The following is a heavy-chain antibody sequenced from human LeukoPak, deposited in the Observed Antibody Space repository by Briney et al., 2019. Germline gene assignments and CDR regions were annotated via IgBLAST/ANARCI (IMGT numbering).Heavy chain of an antibody. J-gene: IGHJ4*02. CDR2: IFYSGST. CDR3: ARETLGLFEY. Sequence: TSETLSLACTVSGGSISSFYWSWIRQPPGKGLEWIGNIFYSGSTNYNTSLKNRVTISVDKSKSQFSLKLSSVTAADTAVYYCARETLGLFEYRGQGTLVTVSS. V-gene: IGHV4-4*08. CDR1: GGSISSFY.